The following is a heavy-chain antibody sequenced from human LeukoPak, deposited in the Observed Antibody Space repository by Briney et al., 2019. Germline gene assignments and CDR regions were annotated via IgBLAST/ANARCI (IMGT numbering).Heavy chain of an antibody. J-gene: IGHJ3*02. D-gene: IGHD1-1*01. Sequence: PSQTLSLTCTVSGGSISTDNYYWNWLRQPPGKGLEWIAFTYYSGFTSYNPSLKSRVTISVDTSKNQFSLKLTSVTAADTAVYFCARVRWQLGNAFDIWGQGTLVSVSS. V-gene: IGHV4-30-4*01. CDR3: ARVRWQLGNAFDI. CDR1: GGSISTDNYY. CDR2: TYYSGFT.